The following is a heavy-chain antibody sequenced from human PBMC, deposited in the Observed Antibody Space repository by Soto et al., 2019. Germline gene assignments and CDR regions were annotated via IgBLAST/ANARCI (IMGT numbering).Heavy chain of an antibody. V-gene: IGHV2-5*02. CDR2: IYWDDDK. J-gene: IGHJ4*02. CDR1: GFSLSNSGVS. CDR3: AHRGGVLSPFDY. Sequence: QITLKESGPTLVKPTQTLTLTCTFSGFSLSNSGVSLGWIRQPPGKALEWLALIYWDDDKRYSPSLKSRLTITKHTSKNTVVLKMTHLDTVDTATYYCAHRGGVLSPFDYWGQGTLVTVSS. D-gene: IGHD2-15*01.